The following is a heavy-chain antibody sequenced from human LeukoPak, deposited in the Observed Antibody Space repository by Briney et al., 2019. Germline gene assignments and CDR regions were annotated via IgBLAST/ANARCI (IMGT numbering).Heavy chain of an antibody. D-gene: IGHD6-13*01. J-gene: IGHJ4*02. CDR2: IYHSGST. Sequence: PSETLSLTCTVSGYSINSGYYWGWIRQPPGKGLEWIGSIYHSGSTYCNPSLKSRVTISVDTSKNQFSLKLSSVTAADTAVYYCASSNWLRDANFDSWGQGTLVTVSS. CDR1: GYSINSGYY. CDR3: ASSNWLRDANFDS. V-gene: IGHV4-38-2*02.